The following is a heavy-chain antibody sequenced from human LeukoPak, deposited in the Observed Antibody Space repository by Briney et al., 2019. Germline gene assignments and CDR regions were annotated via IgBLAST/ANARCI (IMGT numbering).Heavy chain of an antibody. CDR1: GFTFSSYA. D-gene: IGHD1-20*01. Sequence: GGSLRLSCAASGFTFSSYAMSWVRQAPGNGLKWVSAISGSGGSTYYADSVEGRFTISRDNSKNTLYLQMNSLRAEDTAVYYCARALTGTRPDDYWGQGTLVTVSS. J-gene: IGHJ4*02. V-gene: IGHV3-23*01. CDR3: ARALTGTRPDDY. CDR2: ISGSGGST.